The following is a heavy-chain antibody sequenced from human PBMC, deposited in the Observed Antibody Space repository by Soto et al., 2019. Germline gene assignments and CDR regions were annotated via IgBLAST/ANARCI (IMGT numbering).Heavy chain of an antibody. Sequence: EVQLVESGGGLVKPGGSLRLSCAASGFTFSNAWMSWVRQAPGKVLEWVGRIKSKTDGGTTDYAAPVKGRFNISRDDAKNTLYLEMDTLKTEYTAVYYCTTDPTIVVVVGPNDYWGQGTLVTVSS. J-gene: IGHJ4*02. V-gene: IGHV3-15*01. D-gene: IGHD2-15*01. CDR1: GFTFSNAW. CDR2: IKSKTDGGTT. CDR3: TTDPTIVVVVGPNDY.